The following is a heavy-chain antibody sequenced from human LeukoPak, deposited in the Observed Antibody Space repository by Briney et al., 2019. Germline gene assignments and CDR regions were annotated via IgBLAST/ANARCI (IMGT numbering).Heavy chain of an antibody. Sequence: SETLSLTCTVSGGSISRYYWSWIRQPAGKGLEWIGRIYTSVSTNYNPSLKSLVTMSVHTSKNQFSLKLSSVTAADTAVYYCARARREIRFPEWFDPWGQGTLVTVSS. V-gene: IGHV4-4*07. J-gene: IGHJ5*02. D-gene: IGHD3-3*01. CDR3: ARARREIRFPEWFDP. CDR1: GGSISRYY. CDR2: IYTSVST.